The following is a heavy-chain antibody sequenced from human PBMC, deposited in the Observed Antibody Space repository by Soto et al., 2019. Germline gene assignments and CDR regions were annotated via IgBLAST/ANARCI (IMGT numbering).Heavy chain of an antibody. V-gene: IGHV3-73*02. CDR3: TTSLRYFDWTNYYYYGMDV. D-gene: IGHD3-9*01. J-gene: IGHJ6*02. CDR1: GFTFSGSA. Sequence: EVQLVESGGGLVQPGGSLKLSCAASGFTFSGSAMHWVRQASGKGLEWVGRIRSKANSYATAYAASVKGRFTISRDDSKNTAYLQMNSLKTEDTAVYYCTTSLRYFDWTNYYYYGMDVWGQGTTVTVCS. CDR2: IRSKANSYAT.